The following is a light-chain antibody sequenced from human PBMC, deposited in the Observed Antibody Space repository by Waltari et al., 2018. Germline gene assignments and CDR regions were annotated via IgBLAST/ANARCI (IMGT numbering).Light chain of an antibody. Sequence: DIQMTQSPSSLTASVGDRVTITCRASQSISNSLAWFQQKQGKAPKLLLYSASRSQSGVTSRFSGSRAGTDYTLTISSLQTEDFATYDVQQYYGYPLSTRTFGQGTKVEIK. CDR3: QQYYGYPLSTRT. CDR2: SAS. V-gene: IGKV1-NL1*01. CDR1: QSISNS. J-gene: IGKJ1*01.